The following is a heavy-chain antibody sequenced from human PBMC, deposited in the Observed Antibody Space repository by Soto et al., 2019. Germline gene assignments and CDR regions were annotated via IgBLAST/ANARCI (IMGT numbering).Heavy chain of an antibody. CDR2: INPTEGRT. J-gene: IGHJ5*02. Sequence: QVQLVQSGAEVRKPGASLKLSCQTSGYPFTSYHMHWVRQAPGQGLEWMGVINPTEGRTRYSQRFQDRVTMTRDTSTSTVYMELSSLISEDTATYFCARGREYSFGYNWFDPWCQGTLVTVSS. V-gene: IGHV1-46*01. CDR1: GYPFTSYH. D-gene: IGHD5-12*01. CDR3: ARGREYSFGYNWFDP.